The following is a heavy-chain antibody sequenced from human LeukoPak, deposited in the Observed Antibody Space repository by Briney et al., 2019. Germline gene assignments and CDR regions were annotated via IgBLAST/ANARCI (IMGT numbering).Heavy chain of an antibody. D-gene: IGHD3-10*01. CDR1: GGSISSGDYY. CDR3: AREGHYYGSGSYYPPYFDY. V-gene: IGHV4-30-4*01. J-gene: IGHJ4*02. CDR2: IYYSGST. Sequence: PSETLSLTCTVSGGSISSGDYYWSWIRQPPGKGLEWIGYIYYSGSTYYNPSLKSRVTISVDTSKNQFSLKLSSVTAADTAVYYCAREGHYYGSGSYYPPYFDYWGQGTLVTVSS.